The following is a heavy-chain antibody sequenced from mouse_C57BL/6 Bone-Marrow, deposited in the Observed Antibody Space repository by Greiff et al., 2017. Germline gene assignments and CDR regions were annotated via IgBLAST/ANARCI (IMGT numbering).Heavy chain of an antibody. CDR2: IDPENGDT. CDR3: TTYDGYPYYYAMDY. J-gene: IGHJ4*01. V-gene: IGHV14-4*01. CDR1: GFNIKDDY. Sequence: EVQLQQSGAELVRPGASVKLSCTASGFNIKDDYMHWVKQRPEQGLEWIGWIDPENGDTEYASKFQGKATITADPSSNTAYLQLSSLTSEDTAVYYCTTYDGYPYYYAMDYWGQGTSVTVSS. D-gene: IGHD2-3*01.